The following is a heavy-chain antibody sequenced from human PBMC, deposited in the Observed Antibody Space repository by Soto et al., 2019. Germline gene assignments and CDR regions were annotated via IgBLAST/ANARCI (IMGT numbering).Heavy chain of an antibody. CDR1: GYTFTSYG. J-gene: IGHJ5*02. D-gene: IGHD1-26*01. CDR2: ISAYNGNT. Sequence: GATVKVSCKASGYTFTSYGISWVRQAPGQGLEWMGWISAYNGNTNYAQKLQGRVTMTTDTSTSTAYMELRSLRSDDTDVYYFARAYYFAAPPTPWGQGTLVTVSS. CDR3: ARAYYFAAPPTP. V-gene: IGHV1-18*01.